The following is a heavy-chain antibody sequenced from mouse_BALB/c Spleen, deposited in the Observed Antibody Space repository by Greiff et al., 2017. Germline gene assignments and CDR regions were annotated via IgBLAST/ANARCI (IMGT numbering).Heavy chain of an antibody. CDR1: GFSLTSYG. Sequence: QVQLQQSGPGLVAPSQSLSITCTVSGFSLTSYGVHWVRQPPGKGLEWLGVIWAGGSTNYNSALMSRLSISKDNSKSQVFLKMNSLQTDDTAMYYCARGESYGNYFWYFDVWGAGTTVTVSS. CDR2: IWAGGST. CDR3: ARGESYGNYFWYFDV. J-gene: IGHJ1*01. V-gene: IGHV2-9*02. D-gene: IGHD2-1*01.